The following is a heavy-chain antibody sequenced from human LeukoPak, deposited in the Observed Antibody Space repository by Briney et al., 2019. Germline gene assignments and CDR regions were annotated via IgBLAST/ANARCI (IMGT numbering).Heavy chain of an antibody. CDR1: GYDFSDDW. V-gene: IGHV5-51*01. CDR2: IFPIDSDT. J-gene: IGHJ4*02. CDR3: ARLGVKQQDY. Sequence: PGESLNTSCKASGYDFSDDWIGWVRHMPGKDLEWMGSIFPIDSDTRYSPSFQGQVTISADTSNSPVYLQWSSLTASDTAVYYCARLGVKQQDYWGQGTLVTVSS. D-gene: IGHD6-13*01.